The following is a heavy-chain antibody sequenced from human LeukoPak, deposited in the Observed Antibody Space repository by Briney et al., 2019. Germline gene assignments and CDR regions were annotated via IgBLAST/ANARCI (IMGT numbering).Heavy chain of an antibody. CDR3: ARDKNYYGSGSPSLDAFDI. Sequence: GGSLRLSCAASGFPFSSYGMHWVRQAPGKGLEWVALIWYDGSNLYYADSVKGRFTISKDSSKNTLYLHMNSLRAEDTAAYYCARDKNYYGSGSPSLDAFDIWGQGTMVTVSS. J-gene: IGHJ3*02. CDR1: GFPFSSYG. CDR2: IWYDGSNL. D-gene: IGHD3-10*01. V-gene: IGHV3-33*01.